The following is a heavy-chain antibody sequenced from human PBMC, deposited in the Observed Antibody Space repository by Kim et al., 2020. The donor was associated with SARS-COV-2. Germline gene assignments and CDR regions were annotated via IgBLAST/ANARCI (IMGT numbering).Heavy chain of an antibody. Sequence: SVKGRFTISRDNAKNSLYLQMNSLRAEDTAVYYCARVRDPIAVAPGAFDIWGQGTMVTVSS. CDR3: ARVRDPIAVAPGAFDI. D-gene: IGHD6-19*01. J-gene: IGHJ3*02. V-gene: IGHV3-21*01.